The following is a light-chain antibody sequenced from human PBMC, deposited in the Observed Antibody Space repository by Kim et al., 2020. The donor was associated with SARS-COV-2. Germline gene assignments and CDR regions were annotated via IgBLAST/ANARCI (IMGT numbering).Light chain of an antibody. CDR2: TAS. CDR3: QQYNNWRS. V-gene: IGKV3-15*01. J-gene: IGKJ1*01. CDR1: QSVSSN. Sequence: EVVMTQSPATLSVSPGETATLSCRASQSVSSNLAWFQQKPGQAPRLLIYTASTRATCVPARFSGSGSGTEFTLTISSLQSEDFGVYYCQQYNNWRSFGQGTKVDIK.